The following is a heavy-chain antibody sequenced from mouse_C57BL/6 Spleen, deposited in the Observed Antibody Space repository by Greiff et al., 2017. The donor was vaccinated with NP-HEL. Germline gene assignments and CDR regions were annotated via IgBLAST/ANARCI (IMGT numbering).Heavy chain of an antibody. D-gene: IGHD1-1*01. V-gene: IGHV5-17*01. CDR3: ARRITTVVAEYFDV. J-gene: IGHJ1*03. CDR2: ISSGSSTI. CDR1: GFTFSDYG. Sequence: EVQLVESGGGLVKPGGSLKLSCAASGFTFSDYGMHWVRQAPEKGLEWVAYISSGSSTIYYADTVKGRFTISRDNAKNTLFLQMTSLRSEDTAMYYCARRITTVVAEYFDVWGTGTTVTVSS.